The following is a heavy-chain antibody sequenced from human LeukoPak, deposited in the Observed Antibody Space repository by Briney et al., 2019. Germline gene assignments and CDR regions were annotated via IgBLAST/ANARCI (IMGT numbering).Heavy chain of an antibody. CDR2: ISADGSTA. J-gene: IGHJ6*02. Sequence: GGSLRLSCAASGFTFNTYTMNWVRQAPGKGLEWVSTISADGSTAYYADSMKGRLTISRDNSRNTLFLQMSSLRVEDTAIYYCAKGSGWITGYGLDVWGQGTTVTVSS. D-gene: IGHD6-19*01. V-gene: IGHV3-23*01. CDR1: GFTFNTYT. CDR3: AKGSGWITGYGLDV.